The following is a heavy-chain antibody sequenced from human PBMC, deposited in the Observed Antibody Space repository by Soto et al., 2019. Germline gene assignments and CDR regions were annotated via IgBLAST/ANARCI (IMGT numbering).Heavy chain of an antibody. D-gene: IGHD3-3*01. CDR3: ARLYYDFWSGHAHYFDY. CDR1: GFTFSSYW. J-gene: IGHJ4*02. Sequence: GGFLRLSCAASGFTFSSYWMSWVRQAPGKGLEWVANIKQDGSEKYYVDSVKGRFTISRDNAKNSLYLQMNSLRAEDTAVYYCARLYYDFWSGHAHYFDYWGQGTLVTVSS. V-gene: IGHV3-7*01. CDR2: IKQDGSEK.